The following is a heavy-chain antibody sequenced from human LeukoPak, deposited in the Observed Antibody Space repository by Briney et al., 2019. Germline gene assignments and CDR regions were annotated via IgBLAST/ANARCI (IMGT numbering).Heavy chain of an antibody. V-gene: IGHV4-38-2*01. J-gene: IGHJ4*01. CDR2: IYHSGST. D-gene: IGHD2-2*01. CDR3: ASSGVVVPAVDFDY. Sequence: PSETLSLTCAVSGYSISSGYYWGWIRQPPGKGLEWIGSIYHSGSTYYNPSLKSRVTISVDTSKNQFSLKLSSVTAADTAVYYCASSGVVVPAVDFDYWGQEPWSPSPQ. CDR1: GYSISSGYY.